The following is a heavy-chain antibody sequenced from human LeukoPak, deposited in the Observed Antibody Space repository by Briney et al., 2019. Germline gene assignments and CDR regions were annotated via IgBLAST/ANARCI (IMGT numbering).Heavy chain of an antibody. CDR3: ARDLDYDFWSGYHPFDY. Sequence: ASVKVSCKASGYTFTGYYLHWVRQAPTKALEWMGCINPNSGRTNYAQKFQGRVTMTRDTSISTAYMELSRLRSDDAAVYYCARDLDYDFWSGYHPFDYWGQGTLVTVSS. J-gene: IGHJ4*02. CDR1: GYTFTGYY. V-gene: IGHV1-2*02. CDR2: INPNSGRT. D-gene: IGHD3-3*01.